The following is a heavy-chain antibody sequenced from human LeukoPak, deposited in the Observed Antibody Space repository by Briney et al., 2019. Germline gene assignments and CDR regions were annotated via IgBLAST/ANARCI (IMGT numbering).Heavy chain of an antibody. CDR3: ARSAGGVTISGVIPQFDYYYYYYMDI. V-gene: IGHV1-69*13. Sequence: SVKVSCKASGGTFSTYAISWVRQAPGQGLEWMGGTIPIFGSTNYAQKFQGRVTITADESTSTAYMELSSLRSEDTAVYYCARSAGGVTISGVIPQFDYYYYYYMDIWGKGTTVIVSS. J-gene: IGHJ6*03. CDR1: GGTFSTYA. D-gene: IGHD3-3*01. CDR2: TIPIFGST.